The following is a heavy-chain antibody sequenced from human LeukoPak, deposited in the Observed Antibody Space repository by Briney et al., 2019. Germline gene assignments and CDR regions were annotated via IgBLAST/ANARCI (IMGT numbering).Heavy chain of an antibody. J-gene: IGHJ4*02. CDR2: IYHSGST. D-gene: IGHD3-10*01. CDR1: GYSISSGYY. V-gene: IGHV4-38-2*01. Sequence: SETLSLTCAVSGYSISSGYYWGWIRQPPGKGLEWIGSIYHSGSTYYNPSLKSRVTISVDTSKNQFSLKLSSVTAADTAVYYCARGWGLWFGEYSTPDYWGQGTLVTVSS. CDR3: ARGWGLWFGEYSTPDY.